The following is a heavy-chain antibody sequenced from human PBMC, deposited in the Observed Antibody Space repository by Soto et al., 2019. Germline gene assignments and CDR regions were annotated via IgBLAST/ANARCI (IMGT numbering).Heavy chain of an antibody. D-gene: IGHD3-22*01. CDR1: GFIFSDYY. CDR3: ARLYYDSSGYLTY. CDR2: ISSGGTLI. Sequence: QVQLVESGGGLVKPGGSLRLSCAASGFIFSDYYMSWVRQAPGKGLEWLSYISSGGTLIHYADSVKGRFTISRDNAKNSLYLEMNSLRAEDTAVYFCARLYYDSSGYLTYWGQGTLVTVSS. J-gene: IGHJ4*02. V-gene: IGHV3-11*01.